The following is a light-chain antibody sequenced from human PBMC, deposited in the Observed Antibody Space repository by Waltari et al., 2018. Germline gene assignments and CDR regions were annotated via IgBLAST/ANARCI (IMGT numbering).Light chain of an antibody. CDR2: DNN. Sequence: QSVLTQPPSVSAAPGQKVTISCSGSSSNIGNQYVSWYQRFPGTAPKLLIYDNNGRPSGIPDRVSGSTSGTSASLGITGLQTGDEADYYCETWDSILSAVIFGGGTKLTVL. CDR1: SSNIGNQY. J-gene: IGLJ2*01. V-gene: IGLV1-51*01. CDR3: ETWDSILSAVI.